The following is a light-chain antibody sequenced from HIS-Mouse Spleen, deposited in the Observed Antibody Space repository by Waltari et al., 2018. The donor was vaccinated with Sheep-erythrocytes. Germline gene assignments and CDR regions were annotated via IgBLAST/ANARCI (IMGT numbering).Light chain of an antibody. J-gene: IGLJ2*01. V-gene: IGLV2-11*01. CDR2: DVS. CDR3: CSSAGSYTFVV. CDR1: SSDVGGYNY. Sequence: QSALTQPRSVSGSPGQSVTISCTGTSSDVGGYNYVSWYQQHPGKAPKLMIYDVSKRPSGVADRLSGSKSGNTASLTISGLQAEDEADYYCCSSAGSYTFVVFGGGTKLTVL.